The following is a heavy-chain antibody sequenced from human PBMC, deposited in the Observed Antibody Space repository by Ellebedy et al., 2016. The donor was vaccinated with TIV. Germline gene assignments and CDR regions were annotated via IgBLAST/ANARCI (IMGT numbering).Heavy chain of an antibody. CDR3: VRALKYCGGDCTYKFDF. D-gene: IGHD2-21*02. V-gene: IGHV2-26*01. CDR2: IFSNDEK. Sequence: SGPTLVKPKETLTLTCTVYGFSLTNIIMGVSWIRQPPGKALEWLAHIFSNDEKSYSTSLEARLSISKDTAKSKVVLTVANMDPLDTATYYFVRALKYCGGDCTYKFDFWGQGALVTVSS. J-gene: IGHJ4*02. CDR1: GFSLTNIIMG.